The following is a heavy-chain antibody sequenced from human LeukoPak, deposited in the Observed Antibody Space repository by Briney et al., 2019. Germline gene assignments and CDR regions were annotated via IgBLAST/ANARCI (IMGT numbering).Heavy chain of an antibody. Sequence: SETLSLTCTVSGGSISTYYWSWLRQPAGKGLEWIGRIYTSGSTTYNPSLKSRVTISGDTSENQFSLRLSSVTAAGTAVYYCARASYSYDISGWVPFDYWGQGTLVTVSS. CDR3: ARASYSYDISGWVPFDY. CDR2: IYTSGST. V-gene: IGHV4-4*07. D-gene: IGHD3-22*01. J-gene: IGHJ4*02. CDR1: GGSISTYY.